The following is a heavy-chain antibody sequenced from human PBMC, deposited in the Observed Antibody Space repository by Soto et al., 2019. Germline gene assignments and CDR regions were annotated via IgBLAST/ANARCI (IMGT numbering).Heavy chain of an antibody. Sequence: PSETLSLTCTVSGGSISSGGYYWSWIRQHPGKGLEWIGYIYYSGSTYYNPSLKSRVTISVDTSKNQFSLKLSSVTAADTAVYYCARSESLRAGVVAIDYWGQGTLVTSPQ. CDR3: ARSESLRAGVVAIDY. V-gene: IGHV4-31*03. CDR2: IYYSGST. CDR1: GGSISSGGYY. J-gene: IGHJ4*02. D-gene: IGHD5-12*01.